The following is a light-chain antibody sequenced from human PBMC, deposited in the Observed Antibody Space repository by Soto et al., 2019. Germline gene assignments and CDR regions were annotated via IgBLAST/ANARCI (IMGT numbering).Light chain of an antibody. CDR3: QQANSFPLT. V-gene: IGKV1-12*01. Sequence: DIQMTQSPSSVSASVGDRVTITCRASQAITKWLAWYQQKPGKAPKLLISSASNWGSDVPSRFSGSGSGTDVTLTIDSLQHDDFSTDYCQQANSFPLTFGQGTKVEIK. CDR2: SAS. J-gene: IGKJ1*01. CDR1: QAITKW.